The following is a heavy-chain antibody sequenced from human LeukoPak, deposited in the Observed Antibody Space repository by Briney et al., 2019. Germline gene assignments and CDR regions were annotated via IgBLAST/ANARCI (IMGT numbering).Heavy chain of an antibody. V-gene: IGHV3-21*06. D-gene: IGHD3-10*01. CDR3: ARGKYGSGSYSWFDP. CDR2: ISSSDSYI. Sequence: GGSLRLSCAASGFIFSTYSMNWVRQAPGKGVEWVSSISSSDSYIFYAAPVKGRFTISRDNAKNSLHLQMNSLRAEDTAVYYCARGKYGSGSYSWFDPWGQGTLVTVSS. CDR1: GFIFSTYS. J-gene: IGHJ5*02.